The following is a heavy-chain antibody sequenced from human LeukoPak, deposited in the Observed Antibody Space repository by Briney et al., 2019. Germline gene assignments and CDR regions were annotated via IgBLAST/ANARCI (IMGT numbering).Heavy chain of an antibody. CDR2: IVPSSGST. V-gene: IGHV1-46*01. CDR3: ARDYRIDGYNRGVDH. J-gene: IGHJ4*02. D-gene: IGHD5-24*01. Sequence: ASVKVSCKASGYTFTHYYIHWARQAPGQGLEWMGMIVPSSGSTSYAQKFLGRVTMTRDTSTTTVYMELSGLRSDDTAVYYCARDYRIDGYNRGVDHWGQGTLVTVSS. CDR1: GYTFTHYY.